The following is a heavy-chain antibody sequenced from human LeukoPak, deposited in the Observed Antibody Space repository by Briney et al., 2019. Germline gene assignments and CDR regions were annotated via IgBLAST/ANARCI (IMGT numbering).Heavy chain of an antibody. CDR3: AKGKIRWDDFGGFDY. J-gene: IGHJ4*02. D-gene: IGHD3-10*01. CDR1: GLTFSSSG. V-gene: IGHV3-30*18. Sequence: PGGSLRLSCAASGLTFSSSGMHWVRQAPGKGLEWVAVISYDGGNKYYADSVKGRFTISRDNSKNTLYLQMNSLIPEDTAVYYCAKGKIRWDDFGGFDYWGQGTLVTVSS. CDR2: ISYDGGNK.